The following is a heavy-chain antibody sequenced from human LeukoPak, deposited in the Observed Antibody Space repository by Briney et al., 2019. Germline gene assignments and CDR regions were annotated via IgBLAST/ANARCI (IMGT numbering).Heavy chain of an antibody. Sequence: GGSLRLSCAASGFTFSSYAMSWVRQAPGKGLEWVSAISGSGGSTYYADSVKGRFTISRDNSKNTLYLQMNSLRAEDTAVYYCAKPPGIAVAGYLGYWGQGTLVTVSS. CDR2: ISGSGGST. CDR3: AKPPGIAVAGYLGY. J-gene: IGHJ4*02. V-gene: IGHV3-23*01. D-gene: IGHD6-19*01. CDR1: GFTFSSYA.